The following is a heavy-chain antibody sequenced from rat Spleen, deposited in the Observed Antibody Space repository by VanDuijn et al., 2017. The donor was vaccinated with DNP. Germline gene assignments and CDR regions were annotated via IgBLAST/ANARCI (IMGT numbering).Heavy chain of an antibody. CDR2: IIHDGKRT. CDR1: GFTFSDYN. J-gene: IGHJ3*01. V-gene: IGHV5S10*01. D-gene: IGHD1-12*01. Sequence: EVRLVESGGDLVQPGRSLKLSCAASGFTFSDYNMAWVRQAPKKGLEWVATIIHDGKRTYYGDSVKGRFTISRDNTKSILYLQMDSLRSEDTATYYCSTLNYYASLSGYFDYWGQGALVTVSS. CDR3: STLNYYASLSGYFDY.